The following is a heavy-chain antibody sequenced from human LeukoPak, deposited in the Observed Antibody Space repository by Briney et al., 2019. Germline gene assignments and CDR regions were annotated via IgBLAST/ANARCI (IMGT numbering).Heavy chain of an antibody. J-gene: IGHJ4*02. CDR1: GGSISGSSYY. CDR3: ARRPLEWLHSSGVY. D-gene: IGHD3-3*01. CDR2: IYYSGST. Sequence: SGTLSLTCAVSGGSISGSSYYWGWIRQPPGKGLEWIGSIYYSGSTYYNPSLKSRVTISVDTSKNQFSLKLSSVTAADTAVYYCARRPLEWLHSSGVYWGQGTLVTVSS. V-gene: IGHV4-39*01.